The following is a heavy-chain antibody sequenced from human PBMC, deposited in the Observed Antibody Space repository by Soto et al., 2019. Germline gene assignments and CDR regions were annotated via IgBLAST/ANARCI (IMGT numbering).Heavy chain of an antibody. CDR1: GFTFSNAW. CDR2: IKSKTDGGTT. J-gene: IGHJ6*02. V-gene: IGHV3-15*01. CDR3: PTETPPAATVPLYYYYGMDV. Sequence: PGGSLRLSCAASGFTFSNAWMSWFRQAPGKGLEWVGRIKSKTDGGTTDYAAPVKGRFTISRDDSKNTLNLQMNSLKTEDSAVYYCPTETPPAATVPLYYYYGMDVWGQGTTVTVSS. D-gene: IGHD2-2*01.